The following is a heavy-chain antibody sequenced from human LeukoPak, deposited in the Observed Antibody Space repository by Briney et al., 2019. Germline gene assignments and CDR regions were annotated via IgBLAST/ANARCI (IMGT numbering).Heavy chain of an antibody. CDR2: IIPIFGTA. CDR3: ARDQAATNTQVRFCLD. CDR1: GGTFSNYA. J-gene: IGHJ4*02. D-gene: IGHD3-9*01. Sequence: SVKVSCKASGGTFSNYAISWVRQAPGQGLEWMGGIIPIFGTASYAQKFQGRVTITADESTSTAYMDLRSLRSDDTAVYYCARDQAATNTQVRFCLDWGQGTLVTVSS. V-gene: IGHV1-69*13.